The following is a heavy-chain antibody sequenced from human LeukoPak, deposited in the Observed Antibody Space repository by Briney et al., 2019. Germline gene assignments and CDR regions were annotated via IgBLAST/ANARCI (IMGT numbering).Heavy chain of an antibody. D-gene: IGHD5-18*01. V-gene: IGHV3-23*01. CDR2: ISGTSGNT. CDR3: ARVSGTIQIWPQPFGDGMGV. Sequence: GGSLRLSCAASGFTFSIYAMSWVRPAPGKGLEWVSSISGTSGNTYYADSVKGRFAISRDNSKDTLYLQMNSLRAEDTAVYYCARVSGTIQIWPQPFGDGMGVWGQGTTVTVSS. J-gene: IGHJ6*02. CDR1: GFTFSIYA.